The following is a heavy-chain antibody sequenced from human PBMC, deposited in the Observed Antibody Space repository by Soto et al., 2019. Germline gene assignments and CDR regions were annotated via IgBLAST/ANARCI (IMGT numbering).Heavy chain of an antibody. CDR2: IYSGGST. Sequence: GGSLRLSCAASGFTVSSNYMSWVRQAPGRGMEWGSVIYSGGSTYYADSVKGRFTISRDNSKNTLYLQMNSLRAEDTAVYYCAXGRSISSPHYYYYGMDVWGQGTTVTVSS. J-gene: IGHJ6*02. CDR3: AXGRSISSPHYYYYGMDV. D-gene: IGHD6-6*01. CDR1: GFTVSSNY. V-gene: IGHV3-53*01.